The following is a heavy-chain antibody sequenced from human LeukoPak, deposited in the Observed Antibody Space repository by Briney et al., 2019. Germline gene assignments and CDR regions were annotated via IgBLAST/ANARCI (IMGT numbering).Heavy chain of an antibody. CDR1: GYTFASYY. Sequence: ASVKVSCKASGYTFASYYMHWVRQAPGQGLEWMGIINPSGGSTSYAQKFQGRVTMTRDMSTSTVYMELSSLRSEDTAVYYCAREGRYCSSTSCYLSAIDYWGQGTLVTVSS. CDR2: INPSGGST. CDR3: AREGRYCSSTSCYLSAIDY. D-gene: IGHD2-2*01. J-gene: IGHJ4*02. V-gene: IGHV1-46*01.